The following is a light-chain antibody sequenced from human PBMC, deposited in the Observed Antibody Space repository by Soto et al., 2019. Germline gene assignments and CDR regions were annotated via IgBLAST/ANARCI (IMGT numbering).Light chain of an antibody. CDR1: SSDVGRYNL. CDR2: EVS. Sequence: QSVLTQPASVSGSPGQSITISCTGTSSDVGRYNLVSWYQQHPGKAPKLMIYEVSKRPSGVSNRFSGSKSGNTASLTISGLQAEDEADYYCCSYAGSSTWVVFGGGTKVTVL. J-gene: IGLJ2*01. CDR3: CSYAGSSTWVV. V-gene: IGLV2-23*02.